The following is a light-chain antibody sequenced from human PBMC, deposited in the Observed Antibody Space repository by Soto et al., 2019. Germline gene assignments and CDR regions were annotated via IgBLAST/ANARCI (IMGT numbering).Light chain of an antibody. CDR1: QTVSSSY. V-gene: IGKV3-20*01. CDR2: GAS. CDR3: QQCCQQYGSSPPSWT. J-gene: IGKJ1*01. Sequence: ETVLTQSPGTLSLSPGERATLSCRASQTVSSSYLAWYQQKPGQAPRLLIYGASSRATGIPDRFSGSGSGTDFTLTISRLEPEDFAVYYCQQCCQQYGSSPPSWTFGQGTRVEIK.